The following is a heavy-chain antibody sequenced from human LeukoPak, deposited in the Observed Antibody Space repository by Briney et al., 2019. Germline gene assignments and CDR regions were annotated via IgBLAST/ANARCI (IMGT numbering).Heavy chain of an antibody. CDR3: TRSTGSPNGMDV. CDR2: IYPGDSDT. V-gene: IGHV5-51*01. J-gene: IGHJ6*02. Sequence: GESLKISCKGSGYRFANYWIGWVRQMPGKGLEWMGIIYPGDSDTKYSPSFQGQVTISVDKSFNTAYLQWSSLKASDTAMYYCTRSTGSPNGMDVWGQGTTVTVFS. D-gene: IGHD2-8*01. CDR1: GYRFANYW.